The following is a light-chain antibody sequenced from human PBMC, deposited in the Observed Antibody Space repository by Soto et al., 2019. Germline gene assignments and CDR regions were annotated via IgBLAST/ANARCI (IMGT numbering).Light chain of an antibody. CDR2: PAS. Sequence: DIQMTQSPSSLSASVGDRVTITCRASQSISSSLNWYQQKPGKAPKLLIYPASSLQSGVPSRFSGSGSGTDFTLTISSLQPEDFAPYYCQQSYSTPCTLGQGTMLEMK. J-gene: IGKJ2*02. CDR1: QSISSS. V-gene: IGKV1-39*01. CDR3: QQSYSTPCT.